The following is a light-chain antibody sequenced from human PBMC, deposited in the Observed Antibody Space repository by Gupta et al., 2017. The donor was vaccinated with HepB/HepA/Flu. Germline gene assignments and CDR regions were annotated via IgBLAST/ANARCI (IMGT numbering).Light chain of an antibody. V-gene: IGLV6-57*03. CDR1: SGRIASNY. CDR3: QSYDSSNLWV. Sequence: GQTVTISCTRSSGRIASNYVQWYQQRPGSAPTTVIYEDNQRPSGVPDRFSGSIDSSSNSASLTISGLKTEDEADYYCQSYDSSNLWVFGGGTKLTVL. J-gene: IGLJ3*02. CDR2: EDN.